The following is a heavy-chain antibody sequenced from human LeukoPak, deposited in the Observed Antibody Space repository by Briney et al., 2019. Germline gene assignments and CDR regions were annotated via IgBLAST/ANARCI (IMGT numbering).Heavy chain of an antibody. CDR3: ARSIVVVVAPTAYFDY. CDR1: GYTFTSYY. V-gene: IGHV1-46*01. Sequence: ASVKVSCKASGYTFTSYYMHWVRQAPGQGLEWMGIINPSGGSTSYAQKFQGRVTMTRDTSTSTVYMELSSLRSEDTAVYYCARSIVVVVAPTAYFDYRGQGTLVTVSS. J-gene: IGHJ4*02. CDR2: INPSGGST. D-gene: IGHD2-15*01.